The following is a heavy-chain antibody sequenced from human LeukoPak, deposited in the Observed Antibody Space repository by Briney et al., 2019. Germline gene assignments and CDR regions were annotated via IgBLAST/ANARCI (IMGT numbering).Heavy chain of an antibody. CDR1: GYTFTSYY. CDR3: ARVTSLEGMDV. CDR2: INPSGGST. D-gene: IGHD1-1*01. V-gene: IGHV1-46*01. J-gene: IGHJ6*02. Sequence: GASVNVSCKASGYTFTSYYMHWVRQAPGQGLGWMGIINPSGGSTSYAQKFQGRVTMTRDTSTSTVYMELSSLRSEDTAVYYCARVTSLEGMDVWGQGTTVTVSS.